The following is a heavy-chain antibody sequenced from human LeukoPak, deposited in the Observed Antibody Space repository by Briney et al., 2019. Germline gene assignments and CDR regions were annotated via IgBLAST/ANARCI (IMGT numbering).Heavy chain of an antibody. CDR1: GFTFNHYA. CDR3: ARDHGSQDSGAWYVFDY. V-gene: IGHV3-23*01. Sequence: GGSLRLSCAASGFTFNHYAMSWVRQALGKGLEWVSGINHHGHTFYADSVKGRFTISRDNSKNTVFLQMNSLRADDTAEYFCARDHGSQDSGAWYVFDYWGRGTLVTVSS. D-gene: IGHD6-19*01. J-gene: IGHJ4*02. CDR2: INHHGHT.